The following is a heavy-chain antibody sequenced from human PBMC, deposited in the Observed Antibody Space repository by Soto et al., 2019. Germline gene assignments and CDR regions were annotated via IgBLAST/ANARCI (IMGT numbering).Heavy chain of an antibody. V-gene: IGHV3-64*01. Sequence: EVQLAESGGGLAQPGGSLRLSCAASGFTLSGYAMDWVRQAPGKGLEYVSGISSNGVGTYYANSVQGRFTISRDNSKNTMYLQMGSLRPEDMAVYYCARRARPDFYYMDVWGKGITVTVSS. D-gene: IGHD6-6*01. J-gene: IGHJ6*03. CDR2: ISSNGVGT. CDR3: ARRARPDFYYMDV. CDR1: GFTLSGYA.